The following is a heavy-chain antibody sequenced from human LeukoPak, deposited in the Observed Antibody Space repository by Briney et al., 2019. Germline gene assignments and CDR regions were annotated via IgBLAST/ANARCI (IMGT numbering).Heavy chain of an antibody. V-gene: IGHV1-69*05. CDR3: ARHGGITIFGVAQPGGAFDI. CDR2: IIPIFGTA. D-gene: IGHD3-3*01. J-gene: IGHJ3*02. CDR1: GGTFTSYA. Sequence: SVKVSCKASGGTFTSYAISWVRQAPGQGLEWMGEIIPIFGTANYAQKFQGRVTITTGESTSTAYMELSSLRSEDTAVYYCARHGGITIFGVAQPGGAFDIWGQGTMVTVSS.